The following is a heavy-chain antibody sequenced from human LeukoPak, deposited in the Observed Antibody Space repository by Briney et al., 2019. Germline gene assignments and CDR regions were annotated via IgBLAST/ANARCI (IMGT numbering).Heavy chain of an antibody. CDR2: IGGGGAGT. Sequence: RGSLRLSCAASGFTFSSYAMNWVRQAPGKGLGWVSAIGGGGAGTYYADSVKGRFTISRDNSKNTLYLQMNSLRAEDMAVYYCAKGRGSPYYFDYWGQGTLVTVSS. V-gene: IGHV3-23*01. D-gene: IGHD3-10*01. CDR3: AKGRGSPYYFDY. CDR1: GFTFSSYA. J-gene: IGHJ4*02.